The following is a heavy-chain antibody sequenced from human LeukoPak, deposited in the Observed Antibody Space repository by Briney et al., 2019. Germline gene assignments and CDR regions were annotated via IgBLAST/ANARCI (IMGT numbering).Heavy chain of an antibody. CDR1: GGSISSGGYY. J-gene: IGHJ4*02. V-gene: IGHV4-31*03. D-gene: IGHD5-18*01. Sequence: SETLSLTCTVSGGSISSGGYYWSWIRQHPGKGLEWIGYIYYSGSTYYNPSLKSRVTISVDTSKNQFSPKLSSVTAADTAVYYCARYAAMVLDYWGQGTLVTVSS. CDR3: ARYAAMVLDY. CDR2: IYYSGST.